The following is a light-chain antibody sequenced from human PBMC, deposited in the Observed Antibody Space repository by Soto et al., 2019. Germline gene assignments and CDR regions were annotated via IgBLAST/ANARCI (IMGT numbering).Light chain of an antibody. CDR2: GAS. CDR1: QSISNSY. J-gene: IGKJ3*01. CDR3: QHYDNSPIFT. V-gene: IGKV3-20*01. Sequence: EIVLTQSPGTLSLSPGERATLSCRASQSISNSYLAWYQQTPGQAPRLLIYGASSRATGIPDRFSGSGSGTDFTLTISRLQPEDFAVYYCQHYDNSPIFTFGPGTKVDIK.